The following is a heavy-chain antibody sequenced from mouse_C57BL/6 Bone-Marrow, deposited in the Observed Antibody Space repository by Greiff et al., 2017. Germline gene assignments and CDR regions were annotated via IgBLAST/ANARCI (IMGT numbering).Heavy chain of an antibody. D-gene: IGHD1-1*01. V-gene: IGHV1-81*01. J-gene: IGHJ3*01. CDR2: IYPSSGNT. CDR3: ARRATVVATRAWFAY. CDR1: GYTFTSYG. Sequence: VQLHQSGAELARPGASVKLSCKASGYTFTSYGISWVKQRPGQGLEWIGEIYPSSGNTYYNEKFKGKATLTADKSSSTAYMELRSLTSEDSAVCFCARRATVVATRAWFAYWGQGTLVTVSA.